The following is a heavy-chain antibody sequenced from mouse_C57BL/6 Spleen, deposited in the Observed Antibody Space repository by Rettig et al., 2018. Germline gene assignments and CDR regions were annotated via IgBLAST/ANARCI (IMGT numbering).Heavy chain of an antibody. Sequence: QVQLQQPGAELVKPGASVKLSCKASGYTFTSYWMHWVKQRPGQGLEWIGMIHPNSGSTNYNEKFKSKATLTVDKSSSTAYMQLSSLTSEDSAVYYCARYPPPGIGWPRAMDYWGQGTSVTVSS. CDR1: GYTFTSYW. CDR3: ARYPPPGIGWPRAMDY. V-gene: IGHV1-64*01. CDR2: IHPNSGST. J-gene: IGHJ4*01. D-gene: IGHD2-14*01.